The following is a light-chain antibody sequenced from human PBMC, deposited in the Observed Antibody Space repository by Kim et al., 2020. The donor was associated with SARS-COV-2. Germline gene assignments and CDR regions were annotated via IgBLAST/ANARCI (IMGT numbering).Light chain of an antibody. Sequence: GQRVTISCSGSSPNIGSNYVYWYQQLPGPAPKLLIYRNNQRPSGVPDRFSGSKSGTSASLAISGLRSEDEADYYCAAWDDSLSGRVFGGGTQLTVL. V-gene: IGLV1-47*01. CDR3: AAWDDSLSGRV. CDR1: SPNIGSNY. J-gene: IGLJ2*01. CDR2: RNN.